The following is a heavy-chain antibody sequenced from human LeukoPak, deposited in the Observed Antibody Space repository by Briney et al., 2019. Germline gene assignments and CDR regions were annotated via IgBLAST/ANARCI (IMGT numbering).Heavy chain of an antibody. CDR3: AKGLYYKDRSGYPA. CDR2: IGYDGSNK. Sequence: GGSLRLSCAASGFTFTNYGMHWVRHAPGKGLEWVAFIGYDGSNKYYADSVKGRFTVSRDKSKNTLYLQMNSLRTEDTAVYYCAKGLYYKDRSGYPAWGQGTLVTISS. CDR1: GFTFTNYG. J-gene: IGHJ5*02. V-gene: IGHV3-30*02. D-gene: IGHD3-22*01.